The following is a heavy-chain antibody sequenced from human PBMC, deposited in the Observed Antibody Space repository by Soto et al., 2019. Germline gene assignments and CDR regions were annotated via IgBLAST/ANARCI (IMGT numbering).Heavy chain of an antibody. CDR1: GFTFYTYA. J-gene: IGHJ4*02. CDR2: ISASGGAT. CDR3: ARVRFGGLRLGELSPFDY. Sequence: GGSLRLSCTASGFTFYTYAMTCVRQAPGQGLEWISGISASGGATYYADSLKGRFTISRDNSRSTLYLQMDSLRADDTALYYCARVRFGGLRLGELSPFDYWGQGALVTVSS. V-gene: IGHV3-23*01. D-gene: IGHD3-16*02.